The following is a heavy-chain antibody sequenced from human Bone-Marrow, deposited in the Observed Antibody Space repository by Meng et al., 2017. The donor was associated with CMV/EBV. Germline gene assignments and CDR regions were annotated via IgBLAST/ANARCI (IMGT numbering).Heavy chain of an antibody. D-gene: IGHD6-19*01. J-gene: IGHJ4*02. CDR2: IKHDGSER. Sequence: GGSLRLSCAASGFTFSSYWMSWVRQAPGKGLEWVANIKHDGSERYYVDSVKGRFTISRDNAKNLLYLQMNSLRAEDTAVYYCARDINRYSSSYYWGQGTLVTVSS. V-gene: IGHV3-7*01. CDR1: GFTFSSYW. CDR3: ARDINRYSSSYY.